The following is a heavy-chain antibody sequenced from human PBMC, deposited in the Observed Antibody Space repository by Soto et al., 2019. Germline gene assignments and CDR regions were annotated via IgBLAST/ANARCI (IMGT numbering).Heavy chain of an antibody. V-gene: IGHV4-59*01. Sequence: QVQLHESGPGLVKPSETMSLTCTVSGGSISSYYWGWMRQPPGKGLEWIGDIYYTGTTNYPPSLKSRVTIAITSKNQFSLTLSSVTAADTAVYYCAKSLFDGGGGLSADWGRGTLVTVSP. D-gene: IGHD2-21*01. J-gene: IGHJ4*02. CDR1: GGSISSYY. CDR2: IYYTGTT. CDR3: AKSLFDGGGGLSAD.